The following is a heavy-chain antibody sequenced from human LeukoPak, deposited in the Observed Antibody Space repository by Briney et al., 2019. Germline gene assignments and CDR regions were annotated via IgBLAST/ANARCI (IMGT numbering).Heavy chain of an antibody. V-gene: IGHV1-69*13. J-gene: IGHJ5*02. CDR1: GGTFSSYA. CDR3: ARPSRTYSSSWYWFDP. D-gene: IGHD6-13*01. Sequence: SVKVSCKASGGTFSSYAISWVRQAPGQGLEWMGGIIPTFGTANYAQKFQGRVTITADESTSTAYMELSSLRSEDTAVYYCARPSRTYSSSWYWFDPWGQGTLVTVSS. CDR2: IIPTFGTA.